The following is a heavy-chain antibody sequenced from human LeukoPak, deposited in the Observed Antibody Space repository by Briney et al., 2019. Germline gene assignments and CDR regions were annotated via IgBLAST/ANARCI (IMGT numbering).Heavy chain of an antibody. D-gene: IGHD6-19*01. J-gene: IGHJ4*02. V-gene: IGHV3-48*03. CDR2: ISSSGSTI. Sequence: PGGSLRLSCAASGFTFSSYEMNWVRQAPGKGLEWVSYISSSGSTIYYADSVKGRFTISRDNAKNSLYLQMNSLRAEDTAVYYCARDPLGSSGWPDYWGQGTLVTVSS. CDR1: GFTFSSYE. CDR3: ARDPLGSSGWPDY.